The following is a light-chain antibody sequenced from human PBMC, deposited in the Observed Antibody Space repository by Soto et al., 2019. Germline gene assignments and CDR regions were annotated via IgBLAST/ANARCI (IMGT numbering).Light chain of an antibody. CDR2: EVS. V-gene: IGLV2-14*01. Sequence: QSALPQPASVSGSPGQSITLSCTGPSSAVGGYNYVSWYQQHPGKAPKLMIYEVSNRPSGVSNRFSGSKSGTTASLTISGLQAEDEADYYCSSYTSSSTWVFGGGTKLTVL. CDR3: SSYTSSSTWV. CDR1: SSAVGGYNY. J-gene: IGLJ3*02.